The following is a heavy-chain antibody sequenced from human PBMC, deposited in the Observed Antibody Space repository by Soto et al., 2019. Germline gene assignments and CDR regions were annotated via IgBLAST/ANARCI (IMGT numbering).Heavy chain of an antibody. D-gene: IGHD3-10*01. Sequence: ASVKVSCKASGYTFTTYAMHWVRQAPGQTLEWMGWINAGNGNPKYSQKFQGRVTITRDTSASTAYMELSSLSSEDTAVYYCARVLLGSGTYYNTSDYWGQGTPGTVYS. CDR1: GYTFTTYA. CDR3: ARVLLGSGTYYNTSDY. J-gene: IGHJ4*02. V-gene: IGHV1-3*01. CDR2: INAGNGNP.